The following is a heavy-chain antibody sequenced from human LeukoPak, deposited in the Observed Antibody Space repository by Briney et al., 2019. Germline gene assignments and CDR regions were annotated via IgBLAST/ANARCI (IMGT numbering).Heavy chain of an antibody. CDR1: GFTFNSYA. CDR3: AKTTTGYSSGRYPGWPIDY. J-gene: IGHJ4*02. CDR2: IFGSGGSS. V-gene: IGHV3-23*01. Sequence: GGSLRLSCAASGFTFNSYAMYWVRQAPGKGLEWVSGIFGSGGSSHYADSVKGRFTISRDNSKNTVYLQMDSLRPEDTAVYYCAKTTTGYSSGRYPGWPIDYWGQGTLVTVSS. D-gene: IGHD6-19*01.